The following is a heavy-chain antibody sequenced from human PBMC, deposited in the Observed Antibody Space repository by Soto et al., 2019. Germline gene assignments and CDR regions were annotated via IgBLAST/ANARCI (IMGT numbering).Heavy chain of an antibody. CDR2: IYPGDSDT. J-gene: IGHJ3*02. D-gene: IGHD3-3*01. CDR1: GYRFTSYW. CDR3: ARPQAVGGDAFDI. V-gene: IGHV5-51*01. Sequence: GESLKISCKGSGYRFTSYWIAWVRQMPGKGLEWMGIIYPGDSDTRYSPSFQGQVTISVDKSTSTAYLQWSSLKASDTVMYYCARPQAVGGDAFDIWGQGTMVTVSS.